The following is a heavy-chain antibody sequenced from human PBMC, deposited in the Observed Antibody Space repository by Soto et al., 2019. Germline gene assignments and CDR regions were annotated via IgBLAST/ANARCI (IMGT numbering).Heavy chain of an antibody. CDR1: GFTFSSYA. CDR3: AKVRGGGCSSTSCYGPGGYDY. D-gene: IGHD2-2*01. V-gene: IGHV3-23*01. Sequence: GGSLRLSCAASGFTFSSYAMSWVRQAPGKGLEWVSAISGSGGSTYYADSVKGRFPISRDNSKNTLYLQMNSLRAEETAVYYCAKVRGGGCSSTSCYGPGGYDYWGQGTLVTVSS. J-gene: IGHJ4*02. CDR2: ISGSGGST.